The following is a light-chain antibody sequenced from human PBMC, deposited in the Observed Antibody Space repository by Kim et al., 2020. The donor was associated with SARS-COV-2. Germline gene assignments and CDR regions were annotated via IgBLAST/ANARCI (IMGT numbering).Light chain of an antibody. CDR2: DSS. CDR3: QHRCDWPSLT. V-gene: IGKV3-11*01. Sequence: LSPGERATLSCRASQNIRYYLAWYQQRPGQAPSLLIYDSSRRPSGIPARFSGSGSGTDFTLTIDSLGPEDFAVYYCQHRCDWPSLTFGGGTKLEI. CDR1: QNIRYY. J-gene: IGKJ4*01.